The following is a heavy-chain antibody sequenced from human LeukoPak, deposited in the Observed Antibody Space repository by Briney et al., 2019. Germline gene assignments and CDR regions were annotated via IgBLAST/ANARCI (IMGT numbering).Heavy chain of an antibody. Sequence: PGGSLRLSCATSGFSFRTYDMHWVRQAPGKGLEWVAHIRYDGLKERYADSVRGRVTVSRDNSKNTLYLQMNSLRAEDTAVYYCAKDQGTFSSYGYIDYWGQGTLVPVSS. CDR2: IRYDGLKE. J-gene: IGHJ4*02. CDR3: AKDQGTFSSYGYIDY. V-gene: IGHV3-30*02. D-gene: IGHD2-21*01. CDR1: GFSFRTYD.